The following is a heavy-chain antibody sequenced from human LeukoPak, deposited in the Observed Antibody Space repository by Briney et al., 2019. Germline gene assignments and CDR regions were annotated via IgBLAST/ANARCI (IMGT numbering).Heavy chain of an antibody. J-gene: IGHJ5*02. D-gene: IGHD3-22*01. CDR3: AKGPHTYYYDSSGYYYNWFDP. V-gene: IGHV3-23*01. Sequence: GGSLRLSCAASGFTFSSYAMSWLRQAPGKGLEWVSAISGSGGSTYYADSVKGRFTIPRDNSKNTLYLQMKSLRAEDTAVYYCAKGPHTYYYDSSGYYYNWFDPWGQGTLVTVSS. CDR1: GFTFSSYA. CDR2: ISGSGGST.